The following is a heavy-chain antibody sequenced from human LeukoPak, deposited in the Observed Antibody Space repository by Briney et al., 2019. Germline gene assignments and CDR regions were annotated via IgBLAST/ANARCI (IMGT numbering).Heavy chain of an antibody. V-gene: IGHV4-4*07. CDR1: GGSISSCY. Sequence: SETLSLTCTVSGGSISSCYWSWIRQPAGKGLEWIGRIYASGSTKYNPSLKSRVTMSVDTSKNQFSLKLSSVTAADTAVYYCARAISNDDNSGYYYWGQGTLVTVSS. CDR3: ARAISNDDNSGYYY. J-gene: IGHJ4*02. D-gene: IGHD3-22*01. CDR2: IYASGST.